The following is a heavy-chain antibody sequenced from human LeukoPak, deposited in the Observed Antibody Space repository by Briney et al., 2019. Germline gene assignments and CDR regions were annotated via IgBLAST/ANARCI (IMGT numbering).Heavy chain of an antibody. CDR3: VRSYNYGPLL. CDR1: GGSLSNYY. CDR2: INHSGGT. Sequence: PSETLSLTCAVYGGSLSNYYWSWIRQPLGEGLEGIGEINHSGGTNYNPSLKSRVTISVDTSKNQFSLKLSSVTAADTAVYYCVRSYNYGPLLWGQGTTVTVSS. D-gene: IGHD5-18*01. J-gene: IGHJ6*02. V-gene: IGHV4-34*01.